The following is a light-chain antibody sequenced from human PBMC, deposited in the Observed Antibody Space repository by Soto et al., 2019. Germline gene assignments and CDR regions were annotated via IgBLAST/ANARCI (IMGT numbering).Light chain of an antibody. Sequence: EIVLTQSPATLSLSPGERATLSCRASQSVSSYLAWYQQKPGQAPRLLIYDASNRATGIPARFSGSGSGTDFTLTISSLEPEEFAVYYCQQRSNWPATFGQGTKV. CDR3: QQRSNWPAT. CDR1: QSVSSY. J-gene: IGKJ1*01. CDR2: DAS. V-gene: IGKV3-11*01.